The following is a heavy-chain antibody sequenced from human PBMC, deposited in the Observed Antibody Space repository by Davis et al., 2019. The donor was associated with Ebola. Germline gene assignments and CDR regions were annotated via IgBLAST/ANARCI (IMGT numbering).Heavy chain of an antibody. Sequence: SETLSLTCTVSGGSISSSSYYWGWIRQPPGKGLEWIGSIYYSGSTYYNPSLKSRVTISVDTSKNQFSLKLSSVTAADTAVYYCARVHRDFWSGYTNYGMDVWGQGTTVTVSS. CDR2: IYYSGST. V-gene: IGHV4-39*07. CDR3: ARVHRDFWSGYTNYGMDV. CDR1: GGSISSSSYY. J-gene: IGHJ6*02. D-gene: IGHD3-3*01.